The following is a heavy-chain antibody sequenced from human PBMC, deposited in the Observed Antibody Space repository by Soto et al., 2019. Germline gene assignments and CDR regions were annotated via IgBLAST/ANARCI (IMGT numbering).Heavy chain of an antibody. CDR1: GGSISSGPYS. J-gene: IGHJ4*02. V-gene: IGHV4-39*07. CDR3: ARGQVVAAQH. CDR2: FHYSEST. D-gene: IGHD2-15*01. Sequence: SETLSLTCTVSGGSISSGPYSWGWIRQPPGEGLEWIGTFHYSESTHYNPSLESRITISVDRSKNQFSLKLSSVTAADTAVYYCARGQVVAAQHWGQGTLVTVPQ.